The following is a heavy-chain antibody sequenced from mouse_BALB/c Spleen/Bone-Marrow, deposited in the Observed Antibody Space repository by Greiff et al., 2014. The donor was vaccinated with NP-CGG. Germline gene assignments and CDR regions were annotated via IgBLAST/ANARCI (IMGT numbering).Heavy chain of an antibody. Sequence: DVKLVEYGGGLAQPGGSLKLSCAASGFTFSSYTMSWVRQTQEKRLEWVAYISNGGGSTYYPDTVKGRFTISRDNAKNTLYLQKSSLKSEDTAMYYCARHGGSRGYYFDYWGQGTTLTVSS. V-gene: IGHV5-12-2*01. D-gene: IGHD1-1*01. CDR2: ISNGGGST. J-gene: IGHJ2*01. CDR3: ARHGGSRGYYFDY. CDR1: GFTFSSYT.